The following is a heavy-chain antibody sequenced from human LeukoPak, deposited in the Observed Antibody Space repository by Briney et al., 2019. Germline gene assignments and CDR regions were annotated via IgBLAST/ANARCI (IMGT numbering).Heavy chain of an antibody. CDR1: GYTFTGYY. CDR2: INPNSGGT. CDR3: ARLVLLSNNNLDY. J-gene: IGHJ4*02. D-gene: IGHD1/OR15-1a*01. V-gene: IGHV1-2*02. Sequence: ASVKVSCKASGYTFTGYYMHWVRQAPGQGLEWMGWINPNSGGTNYAQKFQGRVTMTRDTSISTAYMELSRLRSDDTAVYYCARLVLLSNNNLDYWGQGTLVTASS.